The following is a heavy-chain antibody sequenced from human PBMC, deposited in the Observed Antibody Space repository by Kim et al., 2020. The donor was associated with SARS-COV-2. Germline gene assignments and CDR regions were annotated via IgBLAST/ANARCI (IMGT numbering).Heavy chain of an antibody. CDR2: FDPEDGET. D-gene: IGHD1-26*01. J-gene: IGHJ3*02. CDR3: ARRQKWGSAFDI. V-gene: IGHV1-24*01. Sequence: ASVKVSCKLSDYSLKELSIHWVRQAPGKGLEWMGGFDPEDGETVYAQKFQGRVTMTEDTTTDTAYMELSRLTFEDTAMYYCARRQKWGSAFDIWGQGTKVTVSS. CDR1: DYSLKELS.